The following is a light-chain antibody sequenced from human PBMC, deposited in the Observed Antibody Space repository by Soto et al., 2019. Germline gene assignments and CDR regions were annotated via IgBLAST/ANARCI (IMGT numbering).Light chain of an antibody. V-gene: IGKV3-11*01. CDR1: QSVTGH. CDR3: QQFSSYPLT. Sequence: EIVLAHSPATLFLSPGKTATLPRRASQSVTGHLGWYQQNPGQAPRLLIYDASYRAPGIPPRFSGSGSGTDFTLTITSLQSDDFAVYYCQQFSSYPLTFGGGTKV. CDR2: DAS. J-gene: IGKJ4*01.